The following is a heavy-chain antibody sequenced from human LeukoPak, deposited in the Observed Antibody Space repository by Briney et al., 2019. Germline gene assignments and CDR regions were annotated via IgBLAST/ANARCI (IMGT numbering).Heavy chain of an antibody. D-gene: IGHD6-19*01. J-gene: IGHJ4*02. V-gene: IGHV3-30-3*01. Sequence: GGSLRLSCVASGFTFSSYAMHWVRQAPAKGLEWVAVISYDGSNKYYADSVKGRFTISRDNSKNTLYLQMNSLRAEDTAVYYCARGGSGWSVDYWGQGTLVTVSS. CDR3: ARGGSGWSVDY. CDR1: GFTFSSYA. CDR2: ISYDGSNK.